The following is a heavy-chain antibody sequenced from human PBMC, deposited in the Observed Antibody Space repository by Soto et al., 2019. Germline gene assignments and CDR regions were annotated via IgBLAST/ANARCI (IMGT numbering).Heavy chain of an antibody. CDR3: VSDRGYGHASVPYT. D-gene: IGHD5-18*01. CDR2: ISYDGSLQ. V-gene: IGHV3-30*03. CDR1: GFAFSSYG. Sequence: QAQLVESGGGVVQPGRSLRLSCAASGFAFSSYGMHWVRQAPGTGLEWVAVISYDGSLQHYADSVKGRFTISRANSKNMGLLQMTSLRDEDTAVYYCVSDRGYGHASVPYTWGQGTLVGVSS. J-gene: IGHJ5*02.